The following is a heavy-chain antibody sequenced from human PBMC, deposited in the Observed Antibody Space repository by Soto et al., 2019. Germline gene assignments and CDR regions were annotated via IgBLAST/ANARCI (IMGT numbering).Heavy chain of an antibody. D-gene: IGHD3-22*01. CDR1: GFTFSSYA. CDR2: ISGSGGST. CDR3: AKGSAHYYDSSGPRGFDS. Sequence: GGSLRLSCAASGFTFSSYAMSWVRQAPGKGLEWVSAISGSGGSTYYADSVKGRFTISRDNSKNTLYLQMNSLRAEDTAVYYYAKGSAHYYDSSGPRGFDSWGQGTLVTVSS. J-gene: IGHJ5*01. V-gene: IGHV3-23*01.